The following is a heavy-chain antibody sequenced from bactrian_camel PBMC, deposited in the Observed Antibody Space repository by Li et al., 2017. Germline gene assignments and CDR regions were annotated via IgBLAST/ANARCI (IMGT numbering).Heavy chain of an antibody. V-gene: IGHV3S53*01. CDR3: AAVETPYVTSGVKY. J-gene: IGHJ4*01. CDR2: IDSDGKT. Sequence: HVQLVESGGGSVQTGGSLRLSCAASGYSGSRYCMGWTRQGPGKQREGVAAIDSDGKTMYTHSVKGRFTISRDNSKNTLYLQMNSLKPEDTAVYYCAAVETPYVTSGVKYWGQGTQVTVS. D-gene: IGHD5*01. CDR1: GYSGSRYC.